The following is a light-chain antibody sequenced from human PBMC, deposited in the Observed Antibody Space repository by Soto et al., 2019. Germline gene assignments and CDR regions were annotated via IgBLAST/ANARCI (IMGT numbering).Light chain of an antibody. CDR3: ASWDDSLNLV. Sequence: QSVLTQPPSASGTPGQRVTISCSGSSSNIGGNTVNWYQQVPGTAPKHLIYSNNQRPSGVPDRFSGSKSGTSASLAISGLQSEDEADYYCASWDDSLNLVFGGGTQLTVL. V-gene: IGLV1-44*01. CDR1: SSNIGGNT. J-gene: IGLJ2*01. CDR2: SNN.